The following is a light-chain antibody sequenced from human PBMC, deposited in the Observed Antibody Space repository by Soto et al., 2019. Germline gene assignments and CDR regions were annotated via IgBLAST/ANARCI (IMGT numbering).Light chain of an antibody. CDR2: AAA. Sequence: IVLTQSPGTLSLSPGERATLSCRSIQSVSNNYLAWYQQKPGQAPRLLXYAAARRATGIPDRLSGSGSGTDFTLTISRLEPEDFAVYYCQQYGSSRELTFGGGTKVDIK. CDR1: QSVSNNY. CDR3: QQYGSSRELT. J-gene: IGKJ4*01. V-gene: IGKV3-20*01.